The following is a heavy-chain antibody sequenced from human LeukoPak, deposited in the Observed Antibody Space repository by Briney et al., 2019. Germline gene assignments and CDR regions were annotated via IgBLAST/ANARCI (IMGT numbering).Heavy chain of an antibody. CDR1: GFAFSNHA. CDR3: AKDRVKGKKWLAQFDY. J-gene: IGHJ4*02. V-gene: IGHV3-30*18. Sequence: GGSLRLSCTASGFAFSNHAMHWVRQAPDKGLEWVGLITYDGRNTYHADSVKGRFTISRDNFKKTLYLQMNSLRDEDTAVYHCAKDRVKGKKWLAQFDYWGQGTLVTVSS. D-gene: IGHD6-19*01. CDR2: ITYDGRNT.